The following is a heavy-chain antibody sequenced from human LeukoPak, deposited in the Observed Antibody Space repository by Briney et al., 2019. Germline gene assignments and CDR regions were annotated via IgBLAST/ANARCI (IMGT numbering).Heavy chain of an antibody. CDR1: GGTFSSYA. J-gene: IGHJ5*02. D-gene: IGHD3-22*01. CDR3: ARFRGFGSGYYYWWFDP. V-gene: IGHV1-69*13. CDR2: IIPIFGTA. Sequence: ASVKVSCKASGGTFSSYAISWVRQAPGQGLEWKGGIIPIFGTANYAQKFQGRVTITADESTSTAYMELSSLRSEDTAVYYCARFRGFGSGYYYWWFDPWGQGTLVTVSS.